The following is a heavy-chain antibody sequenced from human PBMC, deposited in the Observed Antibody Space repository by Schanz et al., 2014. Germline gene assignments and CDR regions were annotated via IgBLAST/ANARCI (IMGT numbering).Heavy chain of an antibody. CDR3: ARLYCSTPGCYVSPNGFAKDY. V-gene: IGHV4-34*01. J-gene: IGHJ4*02. Sequence: QVQLQQWGAGLLKPSETLSLTCAVSGGSFSGYYWSWIRQPPDTGLEWIGEINQSGDTNYNPSLKSRVPISVDTSNNQFSLKLGSVTAADTAVYYCARLYCSTPGCYVSPNGFAKDYWGQGTLVTVSS. CDR1: GGSFSGYY. D-gene: IGHD2-2*01. CDR2: INQSGDT.